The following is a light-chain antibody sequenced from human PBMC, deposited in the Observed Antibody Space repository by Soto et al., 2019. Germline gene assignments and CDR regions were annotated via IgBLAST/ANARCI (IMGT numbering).Light chain of an antibody. V-gene: IGLV1-36*01. J-gene: IGLJ1*01. Sequence: QSVRTQPPSVSEAPRQRVTISCSGRSSNIGNNAVNWYQQLPGKAPKLLIYYDDLLPSGVSDRFSGSKSVTSASMAISGLPSEDEADYYSSACDDSLNGYVFGTGTKLTVL. CDR2: YDD. CDR1: SSNIGNNA. CDR3: SACDDSLNGYV.